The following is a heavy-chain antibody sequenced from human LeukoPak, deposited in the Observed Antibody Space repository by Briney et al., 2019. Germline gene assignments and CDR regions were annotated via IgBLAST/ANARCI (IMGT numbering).Heavy chain of an antibody. V-gene: IGHV1-2*02. CDR2: INPNSGDT. J-gene: IGHJ4*02. D-gene: IGHD6-19*01. CDR1: GYTFTGYY. CDR3: ARVGSSGWYVHPTLDY. Sequence: ASVKVSCKASGYTFTGYYIHWVRLAPGQGLEWMGWINPNSGDTNYAQKFQGRVTVTRDTSISTAYMDLSWLRSDDTAVYYCARVGSSGWYVHPTLDYWGQGTLVTVSS.